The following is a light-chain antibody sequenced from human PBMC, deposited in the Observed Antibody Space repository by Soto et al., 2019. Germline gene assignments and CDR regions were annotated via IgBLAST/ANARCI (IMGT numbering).Light chain of an antibody. CDR2: GAS. CDR3: QQHSHWPPWT. Sequence: EVVLTQSPATLSLSPGERATLSCRASQNVRTVLDWYQQKPGQAPRLLIYGASNRATGIPARFSGSGSGPDFTLTISSLEPEDFAVYYCQQHSHWPPWTFGQGTRVEIQ. J-gene: IGKJ1*01. V-gene: IGKV3-11*01. CDR1: QNVRTV.